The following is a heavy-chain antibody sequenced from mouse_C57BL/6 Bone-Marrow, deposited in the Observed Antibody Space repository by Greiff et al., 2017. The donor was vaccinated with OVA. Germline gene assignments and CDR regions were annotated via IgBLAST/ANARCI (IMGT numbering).Heavy chain of an antibody. Sequence: EVQLVESEGGLVQPGSSMKLSCTASGSTFSDYYMAWVRQVPEKGLEWVANINYDGSSTYYLDSLKSRFIISRDNAKNILYLQMSSLKSEDTATYYCARGLGQYYFDYWGQGTTLTVSS. J-gene: IGHJ2*01. V-gene: IGHV5-16*01. CDR2: INYDGSST. CDR1: GSTFSDYY. CDR3: ARGLGQYYFDY. D-gene: IGHD3-3*01.